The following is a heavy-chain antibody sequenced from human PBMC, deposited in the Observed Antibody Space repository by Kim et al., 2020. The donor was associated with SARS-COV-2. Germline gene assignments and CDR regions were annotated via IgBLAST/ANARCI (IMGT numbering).Heavy chain of an antibody. D-gene: IGHD6-6*01. CDR2: ISYDGSNK. CDR3: AKDREIAAPIGWHFDF. Sequence: GSLRLSCAASGFTFSSYGMHWVRQTPGKGLEWVAVISYDGSNKYYADSVKGRFTISRDNSKNTLYLQINSLRAEDTAVYYCAKDREIAAPIGWHFDFWG. V-gene: IGHV3-30*18. CDR1: GFTFSSYG. J-gene: IGHJ2*01.